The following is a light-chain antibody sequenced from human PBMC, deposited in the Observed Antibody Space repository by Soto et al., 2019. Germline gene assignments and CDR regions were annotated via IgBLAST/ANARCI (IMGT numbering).Light chain of an antibody. CDR2: GAS. CDR3: QQYNNSIT. Sequence: EVVLTQSPATLSLSPGERATLSCRASQSVTTYLAWYQQKPGQAPRLLIYGASTRATGIPARFSGSGSGTEFTLTISSLQSEDFAVYYCQQYNNSITFGQGTRLEI. V-gene: IGKV3-15*01. CDR1: QSVTTY. J-gene: IGKJ5*01.